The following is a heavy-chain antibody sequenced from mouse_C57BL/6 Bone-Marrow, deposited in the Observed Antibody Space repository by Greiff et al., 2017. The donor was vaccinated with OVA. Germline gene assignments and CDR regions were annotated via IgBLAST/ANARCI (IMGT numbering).Heavy chain of an antibody. V-gene: IGHV5-9-1*02. CDR1: GFTFSSYA. Sequence: DVHLVESGEGLVKPGGSLKLSCAASGFTFSSYAMSWVRQTPEKRLEWVAYISSGGDYIYYADTVKGRFTISRDNARNTLYLQMSSLKSEDTAMYYCTRDQRYEELLRYFDVWGTGTTVTVSS. CDR3: TRDQRYEELLRYFDV. D-gene: IGHD1-3*01. CDR2: ISSGGDYI. J-gene: IGHJ1*03.